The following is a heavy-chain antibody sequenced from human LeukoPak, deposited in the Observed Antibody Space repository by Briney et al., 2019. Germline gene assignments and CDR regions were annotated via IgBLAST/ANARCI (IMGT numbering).Heavy chain of an antibody. Sequence: PGGSLRLSCAASGFTFGSCAMNWVRQAPRKGREWLSSINGSGANTYYADSVEGRFTISRDNSQNTLYLQMNSLRAEDTAVYYCAKDVRGYNRPFDYWGQGTLVTVSS. V-gene: IGHV3-23*01. D-gene: IGHD3-10*02. J-gene: IGHJ4*02. CDR3: AKDVRGYNRPFDY. CDR2: INGSGANT. CDR1: GFTFGSCA.